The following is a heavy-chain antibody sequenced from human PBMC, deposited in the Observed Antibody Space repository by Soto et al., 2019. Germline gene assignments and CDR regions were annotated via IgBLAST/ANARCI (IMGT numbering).Heavy chain of an antibody. CDR3: ATMGTPATGLYYFDY. CDR1: GGSISSGNYY. V-gene: IGHV4-30-4*01. CDR2: IPYSGST. J-gene: IGHJ4*02. Sequence: QVQLQESGPGLVKPSQTLSLTCTVSGGSISSGNYYWGWIRQPPGKGLEWFGFIPYSGSTYYNASLKSRVTISVDTSKNQFYLNLSFVTAADTAVYYCATMGTPATGLYYFDYWGQGTLVTVSS. D-gene: IGHD1-7*01.